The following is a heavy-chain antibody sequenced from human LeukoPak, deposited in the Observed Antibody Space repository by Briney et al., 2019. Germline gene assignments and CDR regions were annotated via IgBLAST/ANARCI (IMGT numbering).Heavy chain of an antibody. CDR2: IKQDGSEK. J-gene: IGHJ1*01. CDR3: ATYNSVNAREFQY. V-gene: IGHV3-7*01. D-gene: IGHD5/OR15-5a*01. CDR1: GFTFSSYW. Sequence: GGSLRLSCAASGFTFSSYWMGWVRQAPGKGLEWVANIKQDGSEKYCVDSVKGRFTISRDNAKNSLYLQMNSLGGDDTAIYYCATYNSVNAREFQYWGQGTLVTVPS.